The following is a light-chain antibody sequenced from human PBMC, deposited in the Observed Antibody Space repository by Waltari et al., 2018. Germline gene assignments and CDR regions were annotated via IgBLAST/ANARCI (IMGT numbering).Light chain of an antibody. CDR1: QTILTW. V-gene: IGKV1-5*03. J-gene: IGKJ4*01. Sequence: DIQMTQSPSTLSASIGDRVTITCRASQTILTWLAWYQQRTGKAPKLLIYKASTLAKGVPARFSGSGSGTEFTLTISSLQPDDFATYYCHQNNSYSPGLTFGGGTKVEIK. CDR3: HQNNSYSPGLT. CDR2: KAS.